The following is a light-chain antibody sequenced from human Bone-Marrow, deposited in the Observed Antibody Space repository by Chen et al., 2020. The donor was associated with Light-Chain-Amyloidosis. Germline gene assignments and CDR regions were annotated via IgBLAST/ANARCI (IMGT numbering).Light chain of an antibody. Sequence: EIVMTQSPATLSLSPGERATLSCGASQGLNNKLAWYQQKPGQAPRLLIYDASTRATDIPSRFRGSGSGTEFTLTITSLTSEDFALYYCQQYNDWPRTFGGGTKVE. CDR3: QQYNDWPRT. CDR1: QGLNNK. J-gene: IGKJ4*02. CDR2: DAS. V-gene: IGKV3-15*01.